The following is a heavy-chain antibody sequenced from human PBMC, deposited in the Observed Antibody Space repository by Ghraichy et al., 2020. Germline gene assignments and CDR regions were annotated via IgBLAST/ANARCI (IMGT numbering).Heavy chain of an antibody. CDR2: MNPNSGNT. V-gene: IGHV1-8*01. CDR1: GYTFTSYD. Sequence: ASVKVSCKASGYTFTSYDINWVRQATGQGLEWMGWMNPNSGNTGYAQKFQGRVTMTRNTSISTAYMELSSLRSEDTAVYYCARGYYYGSGSYLRGMDVWGQGTTVTVSS. J-gene: IGHJ6*02. D-gene: IGHD3-10*01. CDR3: ARGYYYGSGSYLRGMDV.